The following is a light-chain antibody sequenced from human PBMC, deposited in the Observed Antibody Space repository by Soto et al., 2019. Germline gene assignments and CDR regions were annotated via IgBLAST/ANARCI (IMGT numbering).Light chain of an antibody. CDR3: QTWGTGSVV. CDR1: SGHSNYA. CDR2: LNSDGSH. J-gene: IGLJ2*01. Sequence: QPVLTQSPSASASLGASVKLTCTLSSGHSNYAIAWHQQQPQKGPRYLMKLNSDGSHSKGDGIPDRFSGSRSGAERYRTISRLQSEDEADYYCQTWGTGSVVFGGGTKLTVL. V-gene: IGLV4-69*01.